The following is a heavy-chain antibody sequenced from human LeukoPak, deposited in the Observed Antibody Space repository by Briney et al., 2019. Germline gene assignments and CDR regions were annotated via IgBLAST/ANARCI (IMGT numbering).Heavy chain of an antibody. CDR3: ARGTYCGGDCYRVFDY. Sequence: SVTLSLTCAVYGGSFSGYYWSWIRQPPGRGLEWIGSIFHSGTTYHNPSHKSRVTISVDTSKNQFSLKLSSVTAADTAMYYCARGTYCGGDCYRVFDYWGQGTLVTVSS. V-gene: IGHV4-34*01. CDR1: GGSFSGYY. D-gene: IGHD2-21*02. CDR2: IFHSGTT. J-gene: IGHJ4*02.